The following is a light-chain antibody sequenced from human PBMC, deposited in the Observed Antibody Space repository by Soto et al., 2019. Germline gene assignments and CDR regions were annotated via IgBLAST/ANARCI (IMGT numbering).Light chain of an antibody. CDR3: QQFSSYPLT. V-gene: IGKV3-20*01. CDR2: DAS. CDR1: QTVRNNY. Sequence: EFVLTQSPGHPSLSPGERATLSRRASQTVRNNYLAWYQQKPGQAPRLLIYDASSRATGIPDRFSGGGSGTDFTLTISRLEPEDFAVYYCQQFSSYPLTFGGGTKVDIK. J-gene: IGKJ4*01.